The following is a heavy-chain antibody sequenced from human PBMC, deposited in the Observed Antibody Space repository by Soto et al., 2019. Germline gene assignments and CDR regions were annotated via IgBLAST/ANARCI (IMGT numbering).Heavy chain of an antibody. CDR1: GYTFTSYG. CDR3: ARDSGSYYYYYYGMDV. J-gene: IGHJ6*02. V-gene: IGHV1-18*01. Sequence: QVQLVQSGAEVKKPGASVKVSCKASGYTFTSYGISWVRQAPGQGLEWMGWISAYNGNTNYAQKHQGRVTMTTDTSPSTAYKELRSLRSDDTAVYYCARDSGSYYYYYYGMDVWGQGTTVTVSS. CDR2: ISAYNGNT. D-gene: IGHD1-26*01.